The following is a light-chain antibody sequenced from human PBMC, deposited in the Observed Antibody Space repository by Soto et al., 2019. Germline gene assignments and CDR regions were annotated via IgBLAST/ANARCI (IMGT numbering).Light chain of an antibody. CDR2: SAS. V-gene: IGKV1-39*01. CDR3: QQSYSSPLT. Sequence: DVQMTQSPSSLSASVGDTVTITCRASQSINNYLNWYEQKPGEAPKLLMYSASTLQSGVPSRFSGSGTGTDFTLTITSLHPEDFAVYYCQQSYSSPLTFGGGTKVEI. CDR1: QSINNY. J-gene: IGKJ4*01.